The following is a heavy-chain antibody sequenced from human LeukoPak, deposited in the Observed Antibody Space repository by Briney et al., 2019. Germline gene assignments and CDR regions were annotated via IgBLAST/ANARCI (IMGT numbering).Heavy chain of an antibody. D-gene: IGHD3-22*01. V-gene: IGHV1-18*01. Sequence: ASVKVSRKASGFTFTHYGIGWVRQAPGQGLEWMGWISAYNGDTKYAQNLQGRVTMTTDTSTTTAYMELRSLRSGDTAVYYCARDFSNTSGFKVVVDFWGQGTLVTVSS. CDR1: GFTFTHYG. J-gene: IGHJ4*02. CDR3: ARDFSNTSGFKVVVDF. CDR2: ISAYNGDT.